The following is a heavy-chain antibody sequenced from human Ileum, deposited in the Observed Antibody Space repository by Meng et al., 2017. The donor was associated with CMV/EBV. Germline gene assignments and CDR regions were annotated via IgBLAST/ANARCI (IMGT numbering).Heavy chain of an antibody. V-gene: IGHV1-2*02. CDR3: ARRGTADAFDI. J-gene: IGHJ3*02. Sequence: ASVKVSCKASGYIFTHYGINWVRQAPGQGLEWMGWINPNSGGTNYAQKFQGRVTMTRDTSISTAYMELSRLRSDDTAVYYCARRGTADAFDIWGQGTMVTVSS. CDR2: INPNSGGT. CDR1: GYIFTHYG. D-gene: IGHD3-16*01.